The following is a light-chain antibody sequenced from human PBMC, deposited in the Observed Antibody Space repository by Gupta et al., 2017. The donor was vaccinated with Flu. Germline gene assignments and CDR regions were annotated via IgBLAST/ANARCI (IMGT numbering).Light chain of an antibody. CDR1: QSGSCY. J-gene: IGKJ3*01. Sequence: EMVLTQSPATLSLSAGERATRSCRASQSGSCYLDWYQQKPGQAPRLLIYDTSNRATGTPARFRGSGGGTDVTLTISGRELEDFEVYYCQQQNYWHPKLAFGHGTKVDIK. CDR3: QQQNYWHPKLA. CDR2: DTS. V-gene: IGKV3-11*01.